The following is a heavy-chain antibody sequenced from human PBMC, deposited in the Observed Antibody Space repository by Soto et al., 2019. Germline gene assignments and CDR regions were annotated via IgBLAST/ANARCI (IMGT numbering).Heavy chain of an antibody. V-gene: IGHV2-5*02. D-gene: IGHD2-15*01. Sequence: QITLKESGPTLVKPTQTLTLTCTFSGFSLSTSGVGVGWIRQPPGQALEWLALIYWDDDKRYSPSLKSRLTITKDTSKTQVVLTMPNMDPVDTATYYCAHRPSYCSGGSCYSGFDYWGQGTLVTVSS. CDR3: AHRPSYCSGGSCYSGFDY. CDR1: GFSLSTSGVG. J-gene: IGHJ4*02. CDR2: IYWDDDK.